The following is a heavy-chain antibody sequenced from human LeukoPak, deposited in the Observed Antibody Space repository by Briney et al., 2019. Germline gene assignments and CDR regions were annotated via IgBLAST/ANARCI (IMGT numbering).Heavy chain of an antibody. CDR3: ARESRYSSSWYARYYYYGMDV. V-gene: IGHV1-2*02. CDR1: GYTFTGYY. J-gene: IGHJ6*02. CDR2: INPNSGGT. D-gene: IGHD6-13*01. Sequence: GASVKVSCKASGYTFTGYYMHWVRQAPGQGLEWMGWINPNSGGTNYAQKFQGRVNMTRDTSISTAYMELSRLRSDDTAVYYCARESRYSSSWYARYYYYGMDVWGQGTTVTVSS.